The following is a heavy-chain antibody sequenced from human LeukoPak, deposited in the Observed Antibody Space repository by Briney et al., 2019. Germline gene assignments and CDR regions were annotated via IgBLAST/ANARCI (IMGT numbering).Heavy chain of an antibody. V-gene: IGHV3-23*01. CDR1: GFTFSSYA. CDR3: AKDRQAAAGPNWFDP. CDR2: ISGSGGST. J-gene: IGHJ5*02. Sequence: GGSLRLSCAAPGFTFSSYAMSWVRQDPGKGLEWVSAISGSGGSTYYADSVKGRFTISRDNSKNTLYLQMNSLRAEDTAVYYCAKDRQAAAGPNWFDPWGQGTLVTVSS. D-gene: IGHD6-13*01.